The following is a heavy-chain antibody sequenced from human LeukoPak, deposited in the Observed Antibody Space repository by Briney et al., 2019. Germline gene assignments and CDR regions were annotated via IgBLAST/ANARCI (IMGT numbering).Heavy chain of an antibody. D-gene: IGHD2-2*01. CDR3: ARDTFQPGLIDS. J-gene: IGHJ4*02. Sequence: GGSLRLSCAASGFTFSRYAMNWVRQAPGKGLEWVSYINTDSSDIHYADSVRGRFTIFGDNARNTLYLQLSSLRAEDSAVYYCARDTFQPGLIDSWGQGTLVTVSS. V-gene: IGHV3-21*05. CDR1: GFTFSRYA. CDR2: INTDSSDI.